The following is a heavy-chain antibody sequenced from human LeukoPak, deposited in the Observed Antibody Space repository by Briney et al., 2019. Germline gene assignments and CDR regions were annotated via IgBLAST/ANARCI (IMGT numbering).Heavy chain of an antibody. V-gene: IGHV3-30*02. CDR3: AKGENRDSIGFYDS. D-gene: IGHD3-22*01. Sequence: SGGSLRLSCVASGFTFSSYGMHWVRQAPGKGLEWVTFIRYDGSTKDYADSVKGRLTISRDNSKNTLYLQMNSLRPEDTALYYCAKGENRDSIGFYDSWGQGTLVTVSS. J-gene: IGHJ4*02. CDR2: IRYDGSTK. CDR1: GFTFSSYG.